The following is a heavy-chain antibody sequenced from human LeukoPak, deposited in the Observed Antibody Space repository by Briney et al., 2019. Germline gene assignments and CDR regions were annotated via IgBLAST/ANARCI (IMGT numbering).Heavy chain of an antibody. D-gene: IGHD6-19*01. CDR1: GFTFSQYA. J-gene: IGHJ4*02. CDR2: ITDSAGST. Sequence: GGSLRLSCAASGFTFSQYAMSWVRQAPGKGLEWISAITDSAGSTYYADSVKGRFTISRDNSKNTLYLQMNSLRAEDTAVYYCAKSVGGTGDPVDYWGQGTLVIVSA. CDR3: AKSVGGTGDPVDY. V-gene: IGHV3-23*01.